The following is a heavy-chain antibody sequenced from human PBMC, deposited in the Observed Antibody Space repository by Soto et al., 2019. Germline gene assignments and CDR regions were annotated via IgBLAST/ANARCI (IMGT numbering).Heavy chain of an antibody. V-gene: IGHV1-46*01. CDR2: INPSGGST. D-gene: IGHD3-3*02. J-gene: IGHJ4*02. Sequence: ASVKVSCKASGYTFTSYYMHWVRQAPGQGLEWMGIINPSGGSTSYAQKFQGRVTMTRDTSTSTVYMELSSLRSEDTAVYYCARGGDFGKYRIFGVVPYWGQXTLVTVSS. CDR3: ARGGDFGKYRIFGVVPY. CDR1: GYTFTSYY.